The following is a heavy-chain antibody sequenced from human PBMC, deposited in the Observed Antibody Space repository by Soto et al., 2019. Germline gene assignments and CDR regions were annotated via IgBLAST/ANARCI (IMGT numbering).Heavy chain of an antibody. D-gene: IGHD3-22*01. V-gene: IGHV4-30-4*01. CDR1: GGSISSGDYY. CDR2: IYYSGST. Sequence: PSETLSLTCTVSGGSISSGDYYWSWIRQPPGKGLEWIGYIYYSGSTYYNPSLKSRVTISVDTSKNQFSLKLSSVTAADTAVYYCARVPYYYDNKNPDLLFFLLDYWGQGTLVTVSS. CDR3: ARVPYYYDNKNPDLLFFLLDY. J-gene: IGHJ4*02.